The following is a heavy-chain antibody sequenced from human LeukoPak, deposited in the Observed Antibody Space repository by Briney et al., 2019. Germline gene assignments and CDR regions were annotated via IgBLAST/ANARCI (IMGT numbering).Heavy chain of an antibody. Sequence: GGSLRLSCDASGFTLSGHWMTWVRQAPGKGLEWVAYIKQDGSAKYCVDSVKGRFTISRDNSKNSLYLQMNSLRAEDTAVYYCARGRCSLDNWGQGTLVTVSS. D-gene: IGHD3-10*02. V-gene: IGHV3-7*04. CDR2: IKQDGSAK. CDR1: GFTLSGHW. CDR3: ARGRCSLDN. J-gene: IGHJ4*02.